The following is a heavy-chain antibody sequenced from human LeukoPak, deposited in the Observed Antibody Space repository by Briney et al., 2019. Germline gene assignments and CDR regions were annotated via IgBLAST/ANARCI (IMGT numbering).Heavy chain of an antibody. J-gene: IGHJ6*02. D-gene: IGHD6-19*01. CDR1: GFTVSSNY. CDR2: IYSGGST. V-gene: IGHV3-53*04. CDR3: ARDSRSSGNYYYYYGVDV. Sequence: GGSLRLSCAASGFTVSSNYMSWVRQAPGKGLEWVSVIYSGGSTYYADSVKGRFTISRHNSKNTLYLQMNSLRAEDTAVYYCARDSRSSGNYYYYYGVDVWGQGTTVTVSS.